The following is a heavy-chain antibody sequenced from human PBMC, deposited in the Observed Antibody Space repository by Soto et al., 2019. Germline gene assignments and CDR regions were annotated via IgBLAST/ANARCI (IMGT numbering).Heavy chain of an antibody. J-gene: IGHJ4*02. D-gene: IGHD2-8*01. Sequence: QVQLVESGGGLVKPGGSLRLSCAASGFTFSDYYMSWIRQAPGKGLEWVSYISSSSSYTNYADSVKGRFTISRDNAQNSLYLQMNSLRAEDTAVYYCARIRPVMVYAIPYYFDYWGQGTLVTVSS. CDR1: GFTFSDYY. CDR3: ARIRPVMVYAIPYYFDY. CDR2: ISSSSSYT. V-gene: IGHV3-11*06.